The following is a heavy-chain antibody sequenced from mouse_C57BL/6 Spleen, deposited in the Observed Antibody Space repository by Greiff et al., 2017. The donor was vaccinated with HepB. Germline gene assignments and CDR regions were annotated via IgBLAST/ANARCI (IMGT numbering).Heavy chain of an antibody. CDR1: GYSITSGYY. Sequence: EVQLQESGPGLVKPSQSLSLTCSVTGYSITSGYYRNWIRQFPGNKLEWMGYISYDGSNNYNPSLKNRISITRDTSKNQFFLKLNSVTTEDTATYYCARGGSNYPFAYWGQGTLVTVSA. CDR2: ISYDGSN. V-gene: IGHV3-6*01. J-gene: IGHJ3*01. D-gene: IGHD2-5*01. CDR3: ARGGSNYPFAY.